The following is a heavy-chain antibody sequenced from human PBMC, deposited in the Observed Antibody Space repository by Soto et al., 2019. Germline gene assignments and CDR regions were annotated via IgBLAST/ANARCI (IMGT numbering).Heavy chain of an antibody. CDR1: GFTFRTYG. CDR3: ARGRVYGGELAL. D-gene: IGHD2-8*01. V-gene: IGHV3-33*01. Sequence: VQLVESGGGVVQPGRSLRLSCAASGFTFRTYGMYWVRQAPGKGLEWLAVIWYDASNKYYADSVKGRFTISRDNSENTLYLQMNSLSAEDTAVYYCARGRVYGGELALWGQGTLVTVSS. J-gene: IGHJ4*02. CDR2: IWYDASNK.